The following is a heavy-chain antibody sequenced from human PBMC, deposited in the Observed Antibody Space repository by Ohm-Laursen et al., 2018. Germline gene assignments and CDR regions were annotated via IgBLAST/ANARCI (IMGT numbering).Heavy chain of an antibody. Sequence: ASVKVSCKASGYTFISHYMHWVRQAPGQGLEWMGMINPSGGSTSYAQKFQGRVTMTRDTSTSTVYMELSSLRSEDTAIYYCARGLPMEFDYWGQGPLVTVSS. J-gene: IGHJ4*02. V-gene: IGHV1-46*01. CDR1: GYTFISHY. CDR2: INPSGGST. CDR3: ARGLPMEFDY. D-gene: IGHD1-1*01.